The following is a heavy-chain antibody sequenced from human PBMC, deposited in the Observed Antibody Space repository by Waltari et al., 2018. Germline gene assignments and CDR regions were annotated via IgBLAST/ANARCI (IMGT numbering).Heavy chain of an antibody. CDR2: IYYSGST. CDR1: GGSIRSGGYY. Sequence: QVQLQESGPGLVKPSQTLSLTCTVSGGSIRSGGYYWRWIPQHPGKGLEWIGYIYYSGSTNYNPSLKSRVTISVDTSKNQFSLKLSSVTAADTAVYYCASIAAAGTNAFDIWGQGTMVTVSS. CDR3: ASIAAAGTNAFDI. D-gene: IGHD6-13*01. J-gene: IGHJ3*02. V-gene: IGHV4-31*03.